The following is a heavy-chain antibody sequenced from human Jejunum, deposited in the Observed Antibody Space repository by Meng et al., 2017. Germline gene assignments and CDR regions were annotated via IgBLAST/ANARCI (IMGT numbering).Heavy chain of an antibody. V-gene: IGHV2-5*02. J-gene: IGHJ4*02. Sequence: QITLKESGPTLVKPTQTLTLPGTLSGFSLSTSGVGVGWIRQPPGKALEWLALIYWDDDKRSSPSLKRRLTITTDTSKNQVVLTMTNMDPVDTATYYCAHGGLSSGWYYPEHWGQGILVTVSS. D-gene: IGHD6-19*01. CDR1: GFSLSTSGVG. CDR2: IYWDDDK. CDR3: AHGGLSSGWYYPEH.